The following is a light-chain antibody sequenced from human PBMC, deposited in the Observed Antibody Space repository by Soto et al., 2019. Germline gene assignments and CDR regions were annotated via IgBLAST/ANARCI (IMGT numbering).Light chain of an antibody. CDR1: QTFSSW. Sequence: DIPLTHSHSTLSGSGLDRVPITCRASQTFSSWLAWYQQKPGKAPKLLIYKASTLKSGVPSRLSGSGSGTEFTLTISSLQPDDFATYYCQQYNSYFGGGTKVDIK. J-gene: IGKJ4*01. CDR3: QQYNSY. CDR2: KAS. V-gene: IGKV1-5*03.